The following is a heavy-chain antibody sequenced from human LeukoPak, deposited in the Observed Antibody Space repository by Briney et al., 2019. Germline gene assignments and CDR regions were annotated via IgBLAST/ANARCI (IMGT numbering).Heavy chain of an antibody. D-gene: IGHD4-23*01. CDR1: GFTFSSYS. CDR3: AREGGGNSDDAFDI. CDR2: ISSSSSYI. J-gene: IGHJ3*02. Sequence: GGSLRLSCAASGFTFSSYSMNWVRQAPGKGLEWVSSISSSSSYIYYADSVKGRFTISRDNAKNSLYLQMNSLRAEDTAVYYCAREGGGNSDDAFDIWGQGAMVTVSS. V-gene: IGHV3-21*01.